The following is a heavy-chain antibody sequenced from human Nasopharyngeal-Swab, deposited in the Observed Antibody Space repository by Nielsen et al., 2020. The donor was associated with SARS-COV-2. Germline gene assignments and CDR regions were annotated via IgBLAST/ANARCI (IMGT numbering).Heavy chain of an antibody. D-gene: IGHD6-19*01. J-gene: IGHJ5*02. V-gene: IGHV1-18*04. CDR3: ARNHPSGCADP. CDR2: ISAYNGNT. CDR1: CYTLTSYG. Sequence: ASLKVSCKASCYTLTSYGITWGRHAPGQGLEWMGWISAYNGNTNYAQKLQGRVTMTTDTSPSTAYMELRSLRSDDTAVYYCARNHPSGCADPWGQGTLVTVSS.